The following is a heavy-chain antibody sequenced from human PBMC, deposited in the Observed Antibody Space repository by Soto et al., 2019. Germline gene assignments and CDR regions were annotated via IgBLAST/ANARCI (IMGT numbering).Heavy chain of an antibody. CDR1: GYTFSSYA. V-gene: IGHV1-69*13. D-gene: IGHD4-17*01. CDR3: ARDAGGDPPVDY. Sequence: QVQLVQSGAEVKKPGSSVKVSCKASGYTFSSYAISWVRQAPGQGLEWMGGINPIIGNANYAQKFQGRVTITADGSTNTDYMELSSLRSEDTAVYYCARDAGGDPPVDYWGQGTLVTVSS. J-gene: IGHJ4*02. CDR2: INPIIGNA.